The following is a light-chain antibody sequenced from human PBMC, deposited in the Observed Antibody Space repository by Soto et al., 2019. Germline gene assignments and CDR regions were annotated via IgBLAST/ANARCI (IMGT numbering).Light chain of an antibody. Sequence: QSVLTQPPSVSGAPGQRITISCTGSSSNIGAGKDVHWYQQLPGAAPKLLIYRNSNRPSGVPDRFSGSKSGTSASLAITGLQAEDEADYYCHSYDSSLGGGVFGGGTKVTVL. J-gene: IGLJ3*02. V-gene: IGLV1-40*01. CDR2: RNS. CDR3: HSYDSSLGGGV. CDR1: SSNIGAGKD.